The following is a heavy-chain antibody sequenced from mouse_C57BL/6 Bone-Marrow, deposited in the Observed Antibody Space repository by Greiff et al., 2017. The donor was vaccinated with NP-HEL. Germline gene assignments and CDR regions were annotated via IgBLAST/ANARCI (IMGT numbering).Heavy chain of an antibody. Sequence: EVQLVESGPGLVKPSQSLSLTCSVTGYSITSGYYWNWIRQFPGNKLEWMGYISYDGSNNYNPSLKNRISITRDTSKNQFFLKLNSVTTEDTATYYCARDVHYYGSSLRWYFDVWGTGTTVTVSS. CDR3: ARDVHYYGSSLRWYFDV. CDR2: ISYDGSN. CDR1: GYSITSGYY. V-gene: IGHV3-6*01. J-gene: IGHJ1*03. D-gene: IGHD1-1*01.